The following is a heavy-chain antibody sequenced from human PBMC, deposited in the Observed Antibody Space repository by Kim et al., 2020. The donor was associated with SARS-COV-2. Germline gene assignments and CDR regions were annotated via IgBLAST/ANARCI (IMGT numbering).Heavy chain of an antibody. CDR1: GYTFTSYA. CDR2: INTNTGNP. Sequence: ASVKVSCKASGYTFTSYAINWVRQAPGQGLEWMGWINTNTGNPTYAQGFTGRFVFSLDTSVSTAYLQISSLKAEDTAVYYCARTPHTAAGYYYYYYMDVWGKGTTVTVSS. V-gene: IGHV7-4-1*02. J-gene: IGHJ6*03. D-gene: IGHD6-13*01. CDR3: ARTPHTAAGYYYYYYMDV.